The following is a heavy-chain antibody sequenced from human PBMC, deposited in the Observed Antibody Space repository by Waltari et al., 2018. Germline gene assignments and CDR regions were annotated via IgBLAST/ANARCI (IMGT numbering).Heavy chain of an antibody. Sequence: QVQLVQSGAEVKKPGASVKVSCKASGYTFTSYDINWVRQATGQGLEWMGWMNPNSDNTGYAQKFQGRGTMTRNTSISTAYMELSSLRSEDTAVYYCARETGPVGEFDYWGQGTLVTVSS. CDR2: MNPNSDNT. D-gene: IGHD2-2*01. CDR3: ARETGPVGEFDY. J-gene: IGHJ4*02. CDR1: GYTFTSYD. V-gene: IGHV1-8*01.